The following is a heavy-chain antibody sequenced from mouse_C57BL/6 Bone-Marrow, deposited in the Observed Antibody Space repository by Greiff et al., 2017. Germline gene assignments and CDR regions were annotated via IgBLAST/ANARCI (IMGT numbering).Heavy chain of an antibody. Sequence: QVQLQQSGAELVRPGASVKLSCKASGYTFTSYGISWVKQRTGQGLEWIGEIYPRSGNTCYNEKFKGKATLTVDKSSSTAYMQLRSLRSEDYAVYFYAGGTTVETTGEAWFAYWDQGTLVTVTA. D-gene: IGHD1-1*01. CDR2: IYPRSGNT. V-gene: IGHV1-81*01. J-gene: IGHJ3*01. CDR1: GYTFTSYG. CDR3: AGGTTVETTGEAWFAY.